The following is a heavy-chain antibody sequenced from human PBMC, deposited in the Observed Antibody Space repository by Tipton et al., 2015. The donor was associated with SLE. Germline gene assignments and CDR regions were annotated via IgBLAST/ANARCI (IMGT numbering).Heavy chain of an antibody. CDR2: IYYSGST. Sequence: TLSLTCTVSGASISSSNYYWGWIRQPPGKGLEWIGTIYYSGSTYYNPSLKSRVTISVDTSKNQFSLKLSSVTAADTALYYCARHIVVVPASMPGWFDPWGQGTLVTVSS. CDR1: GASISSSNYY. V-gene: IGHV4-39*01. D-gene: IGHD2-2*01. J-gene: IGHJ5*02. CDR3: ARHIVVVPASMPGWFDP.